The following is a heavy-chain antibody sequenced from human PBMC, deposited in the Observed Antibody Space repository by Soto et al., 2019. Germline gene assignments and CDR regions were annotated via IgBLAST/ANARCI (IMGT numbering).Heavy chain of an antibody. Sequence: TLSLTCTVSGGSISSGEYYWTWIRQPPGKGLEWIGYISYSGSTHYSPSLKSRVSITVDTSKNQFSLNLASVRAEDTAVYYCAKTANGWFSAFDIWGQGTMVTVSS. CDR2: ISYSGST. CDR1: GGSISSGEYY. V-gene: IGHV4-30-4*01. D-gene: IGHD6-19*01. CDR3: AKTANGWFSAFDI. J-gene: IGHJ3*02.